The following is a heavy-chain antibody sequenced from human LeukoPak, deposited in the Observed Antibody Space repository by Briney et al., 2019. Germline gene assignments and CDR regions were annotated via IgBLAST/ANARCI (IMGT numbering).Heavy chain of an antibody. V-gene: IGHV3-23*01. CDR2: ISGSGGST. Sequence: GGSLRLSCAASGFTLSSYGMSWVRQAPGKGLEWVSAISGSGGSTYYADSVKGRFTISRDNSKNTLYLQMNSLRAEDTAVYYCALEAWGSGTSFDYWGQGTLVTVSS. D-gene: IGHD3-10*01. CDR1: GFTLSSYG. CDR3: ALEAWGSGTSFDY. J-gene: IGHJ4*02.